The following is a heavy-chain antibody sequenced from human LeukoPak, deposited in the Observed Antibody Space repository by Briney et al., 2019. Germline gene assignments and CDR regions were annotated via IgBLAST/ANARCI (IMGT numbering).Heavy chain of an antibody. D-gene: IGHD6-13*01. Sequence: PSETLSLTCTVSGGSISSYYWSWIQQPPGKGLEWIGFIYYSGSANYNPSLRSRVTISVDTSKNQFSLKLSSVTAADTAVYYCARRRAEGGSNGHYNWFDPWGQGILVTVSS. CDR3: ARRRAEGGSNGHYNWFDP. J-gene: IGHJ5*02. CDR1: GGSISSYY. CDR2: IYYSGSA. V-gene: IGHV4-59*08.